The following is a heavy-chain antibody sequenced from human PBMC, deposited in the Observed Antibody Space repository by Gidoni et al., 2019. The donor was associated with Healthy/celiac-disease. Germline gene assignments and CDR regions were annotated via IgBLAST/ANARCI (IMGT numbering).Heavy chain of an antibody. CDR1: GFTFSSYS. J-gene: IGHJ6*03. V-gene: IGHV3-21*01. Sequence: GGSLRLSCAASGFTFSSYSMNWVRQAPGKGLEWVSSISSSSSYIYYADSVKGRFTISRDNAKNSLYLQMNSLRAEDTAVYYCARANVPYYDSSCYYQRYYYYYYIDVWGKGTTVTVSS. CDR3: ARANVPYYDSSCYYQRYYYYYYIDV. D-gene: IGHD3-22*01. CDR2: ISSSSSYI.